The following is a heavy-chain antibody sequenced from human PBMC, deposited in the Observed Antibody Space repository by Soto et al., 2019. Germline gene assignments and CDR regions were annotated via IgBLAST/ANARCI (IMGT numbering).Heavy chain of an antibody. V-gene: IGHV1-58*01. CDR3: AADRGNIVDTIEYYYGMDV. CDR2: IVVGSGNT. D-gene: IGHD5-12*01. CDR1: GFTFTSSA. Sequence: GASVKVSCKASGFTFTSSAVQWVRQARGQRLEWIGWIVVGSGNTNYAQKFQERVTITRDMSTSTAYMELSSLRSEDTAVYYCAADRGNIVDTIEYYYGMDVWGQGTTVTVSS. J-gene: IGHJ6*02.